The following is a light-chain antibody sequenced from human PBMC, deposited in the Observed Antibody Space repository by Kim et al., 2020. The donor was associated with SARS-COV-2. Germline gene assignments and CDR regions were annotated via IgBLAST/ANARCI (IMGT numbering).Light chain of an antibody. V-gene: IGKV3-20*01. CDR3: QQYGSSPRYT. CDR2: GAS. CDR1: QSVSSSY. J-gene: IGKJ2*01. Sequence: EIVSTQSPGTLSLSPGERATLSCRASQSVSSSYLAWYQQKPGQAPRLLIYGASSRATGIPDRFSGSGSGTDFTLTISRLEPEDFAVYYCQQYGSSPRYTFGQGTKLEI.